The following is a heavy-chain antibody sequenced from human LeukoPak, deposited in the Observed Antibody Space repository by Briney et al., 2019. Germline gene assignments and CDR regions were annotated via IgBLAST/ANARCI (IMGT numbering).Heavy chain of an antibody. CDR1: GGTFSSYA. CDR3: ARGITIFGVNYYGMDV. D-gene: IGHD3-3*01. J-gene: IGHJ6*02. Sequence: ASVKVSCKASGGTFSSYAISWVRQATGQGLEWMGWMNPNSGNTGYAQKFQGRVTMTRNTSISTAYMELSSLRSEDTAVYYCARGITIFGVNYYGMDVWGQGTTVTVSS. V-gene: IGHV1-8*02. CDR2: MNPNSGNT.